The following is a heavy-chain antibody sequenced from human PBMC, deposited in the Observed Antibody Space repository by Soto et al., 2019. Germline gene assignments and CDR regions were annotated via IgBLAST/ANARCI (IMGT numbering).Heavy chain of an antibody. CDR3: ASRDPGTSVDY. V-gene: IGHV4-4*02. Sequence: PSLTCAVSGGSFTSNNWWTWVRQPPGQGLEWIGEIYRTGSTNYNPSLKSRVTISLDKSENQFSLKVTSLTAADTAVYYCASRDPGTSVDYWGQGTLVTVSS. D-gene: IGHD1-7*01. CDR1: GGSFTSNNW. J-gene: IGHJ4*02. CDR2: IYRTGST.